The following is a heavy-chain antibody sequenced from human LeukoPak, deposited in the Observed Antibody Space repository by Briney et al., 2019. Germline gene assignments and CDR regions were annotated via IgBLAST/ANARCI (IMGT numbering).Heavy chain of an antibody. CDR1: GGTFSSYA. D-gene: IGHD2-2*01. Sequence: SVKVSCKASGGTFSSYAISWVRQAPGQGLEWMGGIIPIFGTANYAQKFQGRVTITADESTSTAYMELSSLRSEDTAVYYCARVPGSTSCYPGGCFRVYYYYMDVWGKGATVTVSS. V-gene: IGHV1-69*13. CDR2: IIPIFGTA. CDR3: ARVPGSTSCYPGGCFRVYYYYMDV. J-gene: IGHJ6*03.